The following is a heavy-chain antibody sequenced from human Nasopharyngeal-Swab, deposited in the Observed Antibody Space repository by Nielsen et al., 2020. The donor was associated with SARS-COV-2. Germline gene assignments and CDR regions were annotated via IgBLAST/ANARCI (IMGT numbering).Heavy chain of an antibody. Sequence: SVKVSCKTSGDTFTNSAISWVRQAPGQGLEWMGGIVPALGLPNYAQKFRGRVTISADRSTTTSHLELSSLRSEDTAIYYCAREGEYGAYDAPDYWGQGTLVTVSS. CDR2: IVPALGLP. V-gene: IGHV1-69*10. D-gene: IGHD5-12*01. CDR1: GDTFTNSA. J-gene: IGHJ4*02. CDR3: AREGEYGAYDAPDY.